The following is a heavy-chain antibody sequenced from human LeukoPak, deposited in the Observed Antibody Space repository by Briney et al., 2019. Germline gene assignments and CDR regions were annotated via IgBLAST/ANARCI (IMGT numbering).Heavy chain of an antibody. Sequence: PGGSLRLSCAASGFTFSSHGMSWVRQAPGKGLEWVSGIVGGAGGTYYADSVKGRFTISRDNSKNTLYLQMNSLRAEDTAVYYCAKYWGAYGDYRGRYMDVWGKGTTVTVS. CDR3: AKYWGAYGDYRGRYMDV. J-gene: IGHJ6*03. CDR1: GFTFSSHG. V-gene: IGHV3-23*01. D-gene: IGHD4-17*01. CDR2: IVGGAGGT.